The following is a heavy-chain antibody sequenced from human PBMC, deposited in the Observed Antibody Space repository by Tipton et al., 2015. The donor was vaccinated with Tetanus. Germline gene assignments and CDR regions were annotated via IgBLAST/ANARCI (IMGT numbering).Heavy chain of an antibody. J-gene: IGHJ4*02. CDR2: IYESGDT. D-gene: IGHD3-3*01. V-gene: IGHV4-39*01. CDR3: ARHQSGYFTPFDY. Sequence: LRLSCTVSGDSISGGSYSWAWIRQPPGKGLEWIGSIYESGDTYYIPSLKSRVTISVDTPKNQFSLNLNFLTATDTAVYFCARHQSGYFTPFDYWGQGTLVTVSS. CDR1: GDSISGGSYS.